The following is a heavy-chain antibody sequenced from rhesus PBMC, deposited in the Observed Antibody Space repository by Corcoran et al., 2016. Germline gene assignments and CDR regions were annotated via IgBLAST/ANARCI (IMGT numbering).Heavy chain of an antibody. D-gene: IGHD5-42*01. V-gene: IGHV1-1*01. CDR3: ARAQGIEIDY. Sequence: QVQLVQSGAEIKPPGASVKLSCKASGSIFPRSYLLCVRQAPGQGLEWTGVISPYNGNKGYAQNFQGRVTITTDTSTRTGYMELSSLRSEDTAVYYCARAQGIEIDYWGQGVLVTVSS. CDR1: GSIFPRSY. J-gene: IGHJ4*01. CDR2: ISPYNGNK.